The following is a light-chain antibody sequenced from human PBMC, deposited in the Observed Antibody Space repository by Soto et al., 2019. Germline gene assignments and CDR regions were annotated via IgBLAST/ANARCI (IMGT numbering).Light chain of an antibody. CDR1: QSVSSN. Sequence: EIVMTQSPATLSVSPGERATLSCRASQSVSSNLAWYQQKPGQAPRLLIYGASTRATGIPARFSGSGSGTEFTLTISSLQSEDFAVYHCQQYNNWPPPTFGQGTKVEIK. CDR3: QQYNNWPPPT. V-gene: IGKV3-15*01. CDR2: GAS. J-gene: IGKJ1*01.